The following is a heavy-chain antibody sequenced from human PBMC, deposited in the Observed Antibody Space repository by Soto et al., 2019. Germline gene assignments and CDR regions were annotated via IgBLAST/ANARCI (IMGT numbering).Heavy chain of an antibody. D-gene: IGHD6-19*01. Sequence: SETLSLTCAVSGGSISSYNWWNWVRQPPGKGLEWIGEIYHSGRTNYNPSLKSRVTISVDKSKNHFSLELNSVTAADTAVYYCARDPSGRTFDFWGQGTLVTVSS. CDR1: GGSISSYNW. CDR3: ARDPSGRTFDF. CDR2: IYHSGRT. V-gene: IGHV4-4*02. J-gene: IGHJ4*02.